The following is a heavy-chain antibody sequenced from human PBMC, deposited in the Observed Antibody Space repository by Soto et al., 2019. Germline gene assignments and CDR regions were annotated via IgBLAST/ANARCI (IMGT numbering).Heavy chain of an antibody. CDR2: FDPEDGET. CDR3: ATPGGVVTATVYYFDS. J-gene: IGHJ4*02. Sequence: ASVKVSCKVSGYTLTELSMHWVRQAPGEGLEWMGGFDPEDGETIYAQKFQGRVTMTEDTSTDTAYMELSSLRSEDTAVYYCATPGGVVTATVYYFDSWGQGTLVTVS. D-gene: IGHD2-21*02. V-gene: IGHV1-24*01. CDR1: GYTLTELS.